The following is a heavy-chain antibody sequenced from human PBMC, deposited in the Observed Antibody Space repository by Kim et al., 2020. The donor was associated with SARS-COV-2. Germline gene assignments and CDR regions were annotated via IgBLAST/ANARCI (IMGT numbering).Heavy chain of an antibody. D-gene: IGHD2-8*01. CDR2: LSTDATST. Sequence: GGSLRLSCAASGFTFSGYGMHWVRQAPGKGLVWVSRLSTDATSTTYADSVQGRCAISRDNAETTLYLQMHRLTPNTAAVSDCTRGRAHAGVSTGGSGGQG. V-gene: IGHV3-74*03. CDR1: GFTFSGYG. J-gene: IGHJ1*01. CDR3: TRGRAHAGVSTGGS.